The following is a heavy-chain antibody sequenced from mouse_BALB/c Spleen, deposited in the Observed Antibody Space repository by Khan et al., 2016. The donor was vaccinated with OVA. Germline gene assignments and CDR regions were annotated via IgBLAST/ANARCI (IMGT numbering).Heavy chain of an antibody. CDR3: ARLAYYYDCEGFAY. CDR1: GFTFSTYG. Sequence: DVMLVESGGDLVKPGGSLKLSCAASGFTFSTYGMSWVRQTPDKRLEWVATVSTGGGSTYYPDSVKGRFTISRDNAQNPLYLQMSILKSDDTAMFYCARLAYYYDCEGFAYWGQGTLVTVSA. D-gene: IGHD1-1*01. J-gene: IGHJ3*01. V-gene: IGHV5-6*02. CDR2: VSTGGGST.